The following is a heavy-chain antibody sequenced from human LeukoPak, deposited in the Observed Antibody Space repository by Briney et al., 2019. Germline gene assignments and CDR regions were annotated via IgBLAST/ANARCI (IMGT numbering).Heavy chain of an antibody. D-gene: IGHD3-16*01. CDR1: GFTFSSYA. Sequence: GGSLRLSCAASGFTFSSYAMHWVRQAPGKGLEWVAVISYDGSNKYYADSVKGRFTISRDNSKNTLYLQMNSLRAEDTAVYYCARDTSLDYWGQGTLVTVSS. V-gene: IGHV3-30*04. CDR3: ARDTSLDY. CDR2: ISYDGSNK. J-gene: IGHJ4*02.